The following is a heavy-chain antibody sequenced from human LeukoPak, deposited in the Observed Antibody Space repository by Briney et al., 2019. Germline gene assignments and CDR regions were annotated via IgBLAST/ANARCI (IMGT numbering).Heavy chain of an antibody. CDR3: AREVVVVAATRLSLFDP. CDR2: IHTSGST. D-gene: IGHD2-15*01. CDR1: GGSISSYY. J-gene: IGHJ5*02. V-gene: IGHV4-4*07. Sequence: SETLSLTCTVSGGSISSYYWSWIRQPAGKGLEWIGRIHTSGSTNYNPSLKSRVTMSVDTSKNQFSLKLSSVTAADTAVYYCAREVVVVAATRLSLFDPWGQGTLVTVSS.